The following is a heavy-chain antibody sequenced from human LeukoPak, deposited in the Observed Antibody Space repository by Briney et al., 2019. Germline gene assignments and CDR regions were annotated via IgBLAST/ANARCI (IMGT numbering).Heavy chain of an antibody. CDR1: GASISSYY. CDR3: ARLNRFDFWSGYYLLDY. J-gene: IGHJ4*02. Sequence: PSETLSLTCTVSGASISSYYWSWIRQPPGKGLEWIGYIYYSGSTNYNPSLKSRVTISVDTSKNQFSLKLSSVTAADTAVYYCARLNRFDFWSGYYLLDYWGQGTLVTVSS. V-gene: IGHV4-59*08. CDR2: IYYSGST. D-gene: IGHD3-3*01.